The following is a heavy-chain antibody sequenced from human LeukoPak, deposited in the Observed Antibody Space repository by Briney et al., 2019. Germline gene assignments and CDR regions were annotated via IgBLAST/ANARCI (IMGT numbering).Heavy chain of an antibody. J-gene: IGHJ4*02. CDR2: VDPTDSDF. CDR1: GINLRTYC. CDR3: ARRARYRSSCPRDF. D-gene: IGHD6-13*01. V-gene: IGHV5-10-1*01. Sequence: GEFLKIFCYSSGINLRTYCNALVRQMPGKGLEWVGIVDPTDSDFAYIPSFQGHVIKSADTSISTVYLQWSSVEDSDTAVYYCARRARYRSSCPRDFWGQGTLVSVSS.